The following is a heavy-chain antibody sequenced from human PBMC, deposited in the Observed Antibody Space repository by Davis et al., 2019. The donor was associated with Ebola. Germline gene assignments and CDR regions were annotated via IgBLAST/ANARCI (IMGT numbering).Heavy chain of an antibody. CDR1: GYTFTSYG. J-gene: IGHJ6*02. CDR2: ISAYNGNT. V-gene: IGHV1-18*01. CDR3: ARDDYGDLVYYYYGMDV. Sequence: ASVKVSCKASGYTFTSYGISWVRQAPGQGLEWMGWISAYNGNTNYAQKLQGRVTMTTDTSTSTAYMELRSLRSDDTAVYYCARDDYGDLVYYYYGMDVWGQGTTVTVSS. D-gene: IGHD4-17*01.